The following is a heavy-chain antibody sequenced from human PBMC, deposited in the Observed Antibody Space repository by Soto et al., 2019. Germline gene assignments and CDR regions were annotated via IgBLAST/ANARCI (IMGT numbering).Heavy chain of an antibody. V-gene: IGHV1-69*01. Sequence: QVQLVQPGAEVKKPGSSVKVSCKASGGTFSSYSINWVRQAPGQGLEWMGEIIPIFGTANYAQKFQGRVTITADESTSTASMELSSLRAEDTAVYYCARDGGRHSGGIDYWGQGTLVTVSS. J-gene: IGHJ4*02. CDR2: IIPIFGTA. CDR3: ARDGGRHSGGIDY. CDR1: GGTFSSYS. D-gene: IGHD1-26*01.